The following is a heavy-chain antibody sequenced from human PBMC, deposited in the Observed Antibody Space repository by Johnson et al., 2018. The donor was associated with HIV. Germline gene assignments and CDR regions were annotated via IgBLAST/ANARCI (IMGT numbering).Heavy chain of an antibody. CDR3: AKTEDAFDI. V-gene: IGHV3-66*02. Sequence: EVQLVESGGGLVQPGGSLRLSCAASGFTVSSNYMSWVRQAPGKGLEWVSFISGGEDDTYYADSVKGRFTISRDNSKTTLYLQMNSLRAEDTAVYYCAKTEDAFDIWGQGTMVTVSS. J-gene: IGHJ3*02. CDR1: GFTVSSNY. CDR2: ISGGEDDT.